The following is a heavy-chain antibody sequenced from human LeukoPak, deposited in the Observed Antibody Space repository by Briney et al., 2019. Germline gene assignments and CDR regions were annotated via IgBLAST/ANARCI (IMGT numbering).Heavy chain of an antibody. CDR3: ARDLVVRGVFFSLGGMDV. J-gene: IGHJ6*03. Sequence: GGSLRLSCAASGSTFSSYSMNWVRQAPGKGLEWVSSISSSSSYIYYADSVKGRFTISRDNAKNSLYLQMNSLRAEDTAVYYCARDLVVRGVFFSLGGMDVWGKGTTVTVSS. V-gene: IGHV3-21*03. D-gene: IGHD2-15*01. CDR2: ISSSSSYI. CDR1: GSTFSSYS.